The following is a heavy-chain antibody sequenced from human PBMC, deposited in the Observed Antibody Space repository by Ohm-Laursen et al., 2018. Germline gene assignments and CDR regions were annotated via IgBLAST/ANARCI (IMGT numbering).Heavy chain of an antibody. CDR1: GFTFDDYA. D-gene: IGHD6-19*01. CDR3: AKVAVAGGNWFDP. J-gene: IGHJ5*02. V-gene: IGHV3-9*01. CDR2: ISWNSGSI. Sequence: SLRLSCAASGFTFDDYAMHWVRQAPGKGLEWVSGISWNSGSIGYADSVKGRFTISRDNAKNSLYLQMNSLRAEDTALYYCAKVAVAGGNWFDPWGQGTLVTVSS.